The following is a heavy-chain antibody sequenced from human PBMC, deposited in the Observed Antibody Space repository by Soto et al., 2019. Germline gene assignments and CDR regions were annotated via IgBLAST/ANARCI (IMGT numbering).Heavy chain of an antibody. CDR1: GFTVDDYA. CDR3: AKGDSSSFYYGMDV. D-gene: IGHD6-13*01. CDR2: ISWNSVSI. Sequence: EVQLVESGGGLVQPGRSLRLSCAASGFTVDDYAMHWVRQAPGKGLEWVSGISWNSVSIGYADSVKGRFTISRDNAKNSLYLQMNSLRAEDTALYYCAKGDSSSFYYGMDVWGQGTTVTVSS. V-gene: IGHV3-9*01. J-gene: IGHJ6*02.